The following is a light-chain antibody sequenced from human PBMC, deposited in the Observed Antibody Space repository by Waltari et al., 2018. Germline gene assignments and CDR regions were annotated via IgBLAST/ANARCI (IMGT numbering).Light chain of an antibody. CDR3: AAWDDSLNGWV. CDR2: SNN. CDR1: SSNIGSTT. J-gene: IGLJ3*02. V-gene: IGLV1-44*01. Sequence: QSVLTQPPSASGTPVQRVTISCSGRSSNIGSTTVNWYQQFPGPAPGLLIYSNNQRPSGVPDRFSGSKSGTSASLAINGLQSEDEADYYCAAWDDSLNGWVFGGGTKLTVL.